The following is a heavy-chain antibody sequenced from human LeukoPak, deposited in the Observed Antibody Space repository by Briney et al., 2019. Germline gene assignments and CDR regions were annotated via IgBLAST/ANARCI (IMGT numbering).Heavy chain of an antibody. D-gene: IGHD2-15*01. Sequence: GGSLRLSCVASGFTFSTYWMTWVRQAPGKGLEWVANIKQDGNQNYYVDSVRGRFTISRDNSKNSLYLQMNSLRTEDTALYYCAKEMVVAAALDYWGQGTLVTVSS. CDR2: IKQDGNQN. J-gene: IGHJ4*02. CDR3: AKEMVVAAALDY. CDR1: GFTFSTYW. V-gene: IGHV3-7*03.